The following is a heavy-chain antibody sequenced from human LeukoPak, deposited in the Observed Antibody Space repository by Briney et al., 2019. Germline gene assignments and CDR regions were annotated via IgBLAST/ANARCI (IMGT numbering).Heavy chain of an antibody. V-gene: IGHV4-59*08. Sequence: PSETLSLTCTVSAGSISSYYGSWIRQPPGKGLEWIAYIYYSGSTNYSPSLKSRVTVSLDTSKNQFSLKLSSVTAADTAVYYCAGSRRVTGDGTFDYWGQGTLVTVSS. CDR1: AGSISSYY. J-gene: IGHJ4*02. CDR2: IYYSGST. D-gene: IGHD7-27*01. CDR3: AGSRRVTGDGTFDY.